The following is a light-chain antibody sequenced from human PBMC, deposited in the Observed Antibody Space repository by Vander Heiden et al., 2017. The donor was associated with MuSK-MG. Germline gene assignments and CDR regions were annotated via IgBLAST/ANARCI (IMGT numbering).Light chain of an antibody. CDR2: DGS. Sequence: EIVLTQSPGTLSLSPGERATLSCRASQSVSSSYLAWYQQKPGQAPRLLIYDGSTRATGIQDRFSGSGSGTDFTLTISRLEPEDFAVYDCQQKRFGQGTKVEIK. J-gene: IGKJ1*01. V-gene: IGKV3-20*01. CDR1: QSVSSSY. CDR3: QQKR.